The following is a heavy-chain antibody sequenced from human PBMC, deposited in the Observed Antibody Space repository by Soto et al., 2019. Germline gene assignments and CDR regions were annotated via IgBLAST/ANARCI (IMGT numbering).Heavy chain of an antibody. CDR3: APSQKGYNWNYFDH. V-gene: IGHV4-39*01. CDR1: GASISGSYYY. CDR2: VLDAGVT. J-gene: IGHJ4*02. D-gene: IGHD1-20*01. Sequence: SETRSLTCAVSGASISGSYYYWAGLRQSAGRGQEWVGIVLDAGVTSYSPSLESRVSVSVDKSKSQFSLKLSAVTAADTAVYYCAPSQKGYNWNYFDHWGQGALVTVSS.